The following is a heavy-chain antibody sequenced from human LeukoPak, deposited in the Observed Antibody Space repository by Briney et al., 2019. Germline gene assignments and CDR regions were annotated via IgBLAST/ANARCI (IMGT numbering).Heavy chain of an antibody. CDR1: GYTFTSYG. CDR2: ISAYNGNT. V-gene: IGHV1-18*01. J-gene: IGHJ6*03. D-gene: IGHD4-17*01. Sequence: ASVKVSCKAAGYTFTSYGISWVRQAPGQGLEWMGWISAYNGNTNYAQKLQGRVTMTTDTSTSTAYMELRSLRSDDTAVYYCARDGIRRQNNYYYMDAWGKGTTVTVSS. CDR3: ARDGIRRQNNYYYMDA.